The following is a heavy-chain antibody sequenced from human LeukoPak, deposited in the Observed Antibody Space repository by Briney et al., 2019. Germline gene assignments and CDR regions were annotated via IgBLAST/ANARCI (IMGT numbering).Heavy chain of an antibody. CDR3: ACDKYYYDSSGYPHYYFDY. Sequence: SVKVSCKASGGTFSSYAISWVRQAPGQGLEWMGGINPIFGTANYAQTLQGRVTITADESTSTAYMELSSLRSEDTAVYYCACDKYYYDSSGYPHYYFDYWGQGTLVTVSS. CDR1: GGTFSSYA. D-gene: IGHD3-22*01. J-gene: IGHJ4*02. V-gene: IGHV1-69*13. CDR2: INPIFGTA.